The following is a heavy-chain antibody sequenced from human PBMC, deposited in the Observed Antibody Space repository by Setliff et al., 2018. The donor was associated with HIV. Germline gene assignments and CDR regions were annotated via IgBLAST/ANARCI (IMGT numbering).Heavy chain of an antibody. CDR1: GFTFSTYS. J-gene: IGHJ6*02. D-gene: IGHD6-13*01. V-gene: IGHV3-48*04. Sequence: GGSLRLSCAASGFTFSTYSMNWVRQAPGKGLEWVSYITGSSSTIYYADSLKGRFTISRDNAKNSLYLQMNSLRAEDTAVYYCAKDHAEAMEQQLVPEYYGMDVWGQGTTVTV. CDR2: ITGSSSTI. CDR3: AKDHAEAMEQQLVPEYYGMDV.